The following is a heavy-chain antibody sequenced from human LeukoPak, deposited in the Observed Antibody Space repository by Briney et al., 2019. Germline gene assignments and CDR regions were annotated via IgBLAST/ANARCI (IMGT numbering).Heavy chain of an antibody. CDR3: ARLPRYSSCWTYAFDI. CDR1: GGSISSSSYY. J-gene: IGHJ3*02. CDR2: IYYSGST. Sequence: SETLSLTCTVSGGSISSSSYYWGWIRQPPGKGLEWIGSIYYSGSTYYNPSLKSRVTISVDTSKNQFSLKLSSVTAADTAVYYSARLPRYSSCWTYAFDIWGQGTMVNVSS. D-gene: IGHD6-19*01. V-gene: IGHV4-39*01.